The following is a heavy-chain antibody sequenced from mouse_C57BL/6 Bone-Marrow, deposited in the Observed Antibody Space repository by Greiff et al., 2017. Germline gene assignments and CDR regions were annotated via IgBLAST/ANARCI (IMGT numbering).Heavy chain of an antibody. D-gene: IGHD3-2*02. CDR1: GYAFSSSW. V-gene: IGHV1-82*01. J-gene: IGHJ3*01. CDR3: ALDSSGYEFAY. Sequence: VMLVESGPELVKPGASVKISCKASGYAFSSSWMNWVKQRPGKGLEWIGRIYPGDGDTNYNGKFKGKATLTADKSSSTAYMQLSSLTSEDSAVXFCALDSSGYEFAYCGEGTLVTVSA. CDR2: IYPGDGDT.